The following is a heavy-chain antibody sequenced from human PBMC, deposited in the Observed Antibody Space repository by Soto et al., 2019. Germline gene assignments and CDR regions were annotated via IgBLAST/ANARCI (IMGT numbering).Heavy chain of an antibody. CDR2: INPNSGGT. CDR1: GYTFTGYY. CDR3: ARSIGGYDPYYYYYGMDV. J-gene: IGHJ6*02. D-gene: IGHD5-12*01. Sequence: ASVKVSCKASGYTFTGYYMHWVRQAPGQGLEWMGWINPNSGGTNYAQKFQGRVTMTRDTSISTAYMELSRLRSDDTAVYYCARSIGGYDPYYYYYGMDVWAKGPRSPSP. V-gene: IGHV1-2*02.